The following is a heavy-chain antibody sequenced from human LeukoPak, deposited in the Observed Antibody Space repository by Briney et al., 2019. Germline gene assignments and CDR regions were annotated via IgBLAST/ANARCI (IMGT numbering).Heavy chain of an antibody. D-gene: IGHD3-3*01. CDR1: GDSVSSNSVT. CDR2: TYYRSTWYN. V-gene: IGHV6-1*01. Sequence: SQTLSLTCAISGDSVSSNSVTWNWIRQSPSRGLEWLGRTYYRSTWYNDYAVSVRGRITVNPDTSKNQFSLKLSSVTAADTAVYYCATIRSHRYNWFDPWGQGTLVTVSS. CDR3: ATIRSHRYNWFDP. J-gene: IGHJ5*02.